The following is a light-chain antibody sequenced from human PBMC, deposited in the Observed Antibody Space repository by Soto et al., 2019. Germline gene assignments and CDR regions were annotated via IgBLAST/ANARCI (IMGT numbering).Light chain of an antibody. CDR3: GSYTSSSTV. J-gene: IGLJ1*01. CDR1: SSDIGRYDY. CDR2: RVI. V-gene: IGLV2-14*03. Sequence: QSVLTQPASVSGSPGQSITISCTGTSSDIGRYDYVSWYQQFPGKAPKLMIYRVINRPSGVSDRFSGSKSGNSASLSISGLQPEDEASYFCGSYTSSSTVFGTGTKVTVL.